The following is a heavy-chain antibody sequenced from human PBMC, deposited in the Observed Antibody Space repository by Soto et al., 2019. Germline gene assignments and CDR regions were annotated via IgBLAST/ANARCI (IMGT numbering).Heavy chain of an antibody. V-gene: IGHV3-9*01. CDR2: VSWDRVTV. CDR1: GSTFDADAFA. CDR3: ALRSADIVLLRFSIHFNY. J-gene: IGHJ4*02. D-gene: IGHD2-8*02. Sequence: GGSLRLSCAASGSTFDADAFAMHWVRQAPGKGLEWVSGVSWDRVTVGYADSAQGRFTVSRDHAKNSLDLQMDSLRPGDTAVYYCALRSADIVLLRFSIHFNYWGQG.